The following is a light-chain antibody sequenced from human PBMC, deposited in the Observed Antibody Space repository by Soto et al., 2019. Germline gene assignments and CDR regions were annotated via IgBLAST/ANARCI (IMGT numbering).Light chain of an antibody. CDR3: SSYTSNSTHVV. Sequence: QSALTQPASVSGSPGQSITISCTGTSSDVGGYNYVSWYQQHPGKAPKLMIYEVSNRPSGVSNRFSGSKSGNTASLTISGLQDEDEADYYCSSYTSNSTHVVFGGGTKLTVL. CDR2: EVS. V-gene: IGLV2-14*01. CDR1: SSDVGGYNY. J-gene: IGLJ2*01.